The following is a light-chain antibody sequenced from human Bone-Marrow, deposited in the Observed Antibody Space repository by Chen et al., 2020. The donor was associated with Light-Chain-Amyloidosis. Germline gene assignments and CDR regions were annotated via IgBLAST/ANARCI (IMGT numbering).Light chain of an antibody. CDR2: GAS. Sequence: EIVMTQSPATLSVSPGERVTLSCRASQSISSNLAWYQQKPGQAPRLLIYGASTRASGIPARLSGSGSGTGFTLTITSLQSEDFAVYYCQQYNKWPPGITFGQGTRLEIK. CDR1: QSISSN. CDR3: QQYNKWPPGIT. V-gene: IGKV3D-15*01. J-gene: IGKJ5*01.